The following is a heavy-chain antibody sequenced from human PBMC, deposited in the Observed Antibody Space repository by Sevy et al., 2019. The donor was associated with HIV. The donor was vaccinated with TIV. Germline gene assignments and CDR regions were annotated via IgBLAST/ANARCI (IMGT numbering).Heavy chain of an antibody. D-gene: IGHD3-22*01. CDR3: ARFSYYDSSGYYKIDY. Sequence: ASVKVSCKASGYTFTSYDINWVRQATGQGLEWMGWMNPNSGNTGCAQKFQGRVTMTWNTSISTAYMELSSLRSEDTAVYYRARFSYYDSSGYYKIDYWGQGTLVTVSS. V-gene: IGHV1-8*01. CDR1: GYTFTSYD. CDR2: MNPNSGNT. J-gene: IGHJ4*02.